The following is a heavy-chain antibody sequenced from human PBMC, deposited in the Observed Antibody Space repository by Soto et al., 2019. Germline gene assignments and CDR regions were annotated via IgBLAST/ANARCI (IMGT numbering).Heavy chain of an antibody. D-gene: IGHD2-21*02. Sequence: EVQLLESGGGLVQPGGSLRLSCATSGFTFSSYAMRWVRQAPVKGLEWVSGISVSGDSRYDADSVKGRFTISRDNSKSILYLQMNSLRAEDTSVYYCATIFRYGDPEYWGQGVLVTVSS. CDR1: GFTFSSYA. CDR2: ISVSGDSR. J-gene: IGHJ4*02. V-gene: IGHV3-23*01. CDR3: ATIFRYGDPEY.